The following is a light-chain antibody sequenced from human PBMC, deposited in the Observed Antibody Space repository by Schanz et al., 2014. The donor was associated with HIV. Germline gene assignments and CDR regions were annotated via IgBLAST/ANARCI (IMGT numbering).Light chain of an antibody. Sequence: DIVMAQSPDSLAVSLGERATINCKSSQSVFYISNNKNYLAWYQQKPGQPPKLLIYWASTRESGVPDRFSGSGSGTDFTLTISSLQTEDVAVYYCQQYYSTPPTFGQGTKLEIK. V-gene: IGKV4-1*01. J-gene: IGKJ2*01. CDR1: QSVFYISNNKNY. CDR3: QQYYSTPPT. CDR2: WAS.